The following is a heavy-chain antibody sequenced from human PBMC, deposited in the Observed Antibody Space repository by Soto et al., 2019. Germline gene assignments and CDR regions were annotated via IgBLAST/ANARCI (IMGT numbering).Heavy chain of an antibody. D-gene: IGHD3-3*01. CDR1: GFTFSSYS. Sequence: EVQLVESGGGLVKPGGSLRLSCAASGFTFSSYSMNWVRQAPGKGLEWVSSISSSSSYIYYADSVKGRFTISRDNAKNSLYLQMNSLRAEDTAVYYCARDFPLERLSAPNYYYGMDVWGQGTTVTVSS. V-gene: IGHV3-21*01. CDR2: ISSSSSYI. CDR3: ARDFPLERLSAPNYYYGMDV. J-gene: IGHJ6*02.